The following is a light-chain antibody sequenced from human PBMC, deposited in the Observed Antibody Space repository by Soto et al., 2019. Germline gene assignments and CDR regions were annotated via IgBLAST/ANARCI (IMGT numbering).Light chain of an antibody. J-gene: IGKJ2*01. Sequence: DIQMTQSPSTLYASVGDRVTITCRASQSISSWLAWYQQKPGKAPKLLIYDASSLESGVPSRFSGSGSGTEFTLTISRLQPDDFASYSCQQYNSYPYTFGQGTKLEIK. CDR3: QQYNSYPYT. CDR2: DAS. CDR1: QSISSW. V-gene: IGKV1-5*01.